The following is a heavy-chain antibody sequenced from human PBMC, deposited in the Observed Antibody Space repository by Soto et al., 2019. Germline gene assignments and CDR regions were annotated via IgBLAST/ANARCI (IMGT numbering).Heavy chain of an antibody. V-gene: IGHV3-30*18. CDR1: GFTFSSYG. CDR2: ISYDGSYK. J-gene: IGHJ4*02. D-gene: IGHD1-20*01. CDR3: AKALTDTTGAICDY. Sequence: QVQLVESGGGVVQPGRPLRLSCAASGFTFSSYGMHWVRQAPGKGLEGVAVISYDGSYKYHADSVRGRFTISRDNSDNTLFLQMNSLRAEDTAVYYCAKALTDTTGAICDYWGQGTLVTVSS.